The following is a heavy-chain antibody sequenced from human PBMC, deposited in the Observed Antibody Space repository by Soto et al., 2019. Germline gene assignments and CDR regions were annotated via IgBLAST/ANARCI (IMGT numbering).Heavy chain of an antibody. V-gene: IGHV1-18*01. CDR1: GYNFTSYG. CDR3: ARDLYVLLWFGEFPFDY. Sequence: QVQLVQSGAEVKKPGASVKVSCKASGYNFTSYGISWVRQAPGQGLEWMGWISAYNGNTNYAQKVQGRVTMTTDTSTSTADMELRSLRSDGTAVYYCARDLYVLLWFGEFPFDYWGQGTLVTVSS. CDR2: ISAYNGNT. D-gene: IGHD3-10*01. J-gene: IGHJ4*02.